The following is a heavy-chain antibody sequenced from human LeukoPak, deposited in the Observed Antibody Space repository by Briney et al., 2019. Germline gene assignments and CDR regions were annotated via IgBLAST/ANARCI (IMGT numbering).Heavy chain of an antibody. V-gene: IGHV3-30-3*01. D-gene: IGHD6-19*01. CDR1: GFTFSSYA. J-gene: IGHJ6*02. Sequence: GGSLRLSCAASGFTFSSYAMHWVRQAPGKGLEWVAVISYDGSNKYYADSVKGRFTISRDNSKNTLYLQMNSLRAEDTAVYYCAKDIAVAGPYYYYGMDVWGQGTTVTVSS. CDR2: ISYDGSNK. CDR3: AKDIAVAGPYYYYGMDV.